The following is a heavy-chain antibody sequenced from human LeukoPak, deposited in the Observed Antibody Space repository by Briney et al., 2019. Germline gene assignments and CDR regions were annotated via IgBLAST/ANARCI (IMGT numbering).Heavy chain of an antibody. CDR2: MNPNSGNT. CDR3: ARGGDILTGYQYYFDY. Sequence: ASVKVSCKASGYTFTSYDINWLRQATGQGLEWMGWMNPNSGNTGYAQKFQGRVTMTRNTSISTAYMELSSLRSEDTAVYYCARGGDILTGYQYYFDYWGQGTLVTVSS. J-gene: IGHJ4*02. D-gene: IGHD3-9*01. V-gene: IGHV1-8*01. CDR1: GYTFTSYD.